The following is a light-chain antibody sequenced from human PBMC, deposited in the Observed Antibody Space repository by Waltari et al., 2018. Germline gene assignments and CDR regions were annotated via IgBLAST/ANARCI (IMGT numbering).Light chain of an antibody. CDR2: KVS. V-gene: IGKV2-30*02. CDR1: QCLVQSDGNTY. Sequence: DVVMTQYTLSLPVTLGQPASISCRSSQCLVQSDGNTYLNWFQQRPGHSPRRLIYKVSNRDSGVPDRFSGSGSGTDFTLKISRVEAEDVGVYFCMQGTYWPRTFGQGTKVEIK. J-gene: IGKJ1*01. CDR3: MQGTYWPRT.